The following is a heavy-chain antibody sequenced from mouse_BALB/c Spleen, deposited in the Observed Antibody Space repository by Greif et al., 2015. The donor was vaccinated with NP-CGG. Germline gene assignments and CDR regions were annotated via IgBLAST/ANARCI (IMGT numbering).Heavy chain of an antibody. V-gene: IGHV1S81*02. CDR3: TRSEYGNYFDY. CDR2: INPSNGGT. Sequence: QVQLQQSGAELVKPGASVKLSCKASGYTFTSYYMYWVKQSPGQGLEWIGEINPSNGGTNFNEKFKRKATLTVDKSSSTAYMQLSSLTSEDSAVYYCTRSEYGNYFDYWGQGTTLTVSS. CDR1: GYTFTSYY. D-gene: IGHD2-10*02. J-gene: IGHJ2*01.